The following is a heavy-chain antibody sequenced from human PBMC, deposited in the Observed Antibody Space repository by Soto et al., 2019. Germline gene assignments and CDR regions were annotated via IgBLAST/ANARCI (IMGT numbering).Heavy chain of an antibody. CDR1: GGSISSGGYS. Sequence: TLSLTCAVSGGSISSGGYSCSWIRQPPGKGLEWIGYIYHSGSTYYNPSLKSRVTISVDRSKNQFSLKLSSVTAADTAVYYCARLLYGSGEYYFDYWGQGXLVTVSS. J-gene: IGHJ4*02. CDR2: IYHSGST. D-gene: IGHD3-10*01. CDR3: ARLLYGSGEYYFDY. V-gene: IGHV4-30-2*01.